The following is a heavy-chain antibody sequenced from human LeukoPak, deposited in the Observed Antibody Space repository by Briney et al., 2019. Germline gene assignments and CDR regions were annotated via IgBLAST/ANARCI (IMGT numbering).Heavy chain of an antibody. D-gene: IGHD6-13*01. CDR1: GFTLSSYG. J-gene: IGHJ5*02. CDR3: AKDYVGSIWCNWFDP. CDR2: MSYDGNGE. V-gene: IGHV3-30*18. Sequence: GGSLRLSCVASGFTLSSYGMHWVRQAPGKGLEWVAMMSYDGNGEYYVDSVKGRFTISRDTSKNTLYLQMNSLRAEDTAIYYCAKDYVGSIWCNWFDPWAREPWSPSPQ.